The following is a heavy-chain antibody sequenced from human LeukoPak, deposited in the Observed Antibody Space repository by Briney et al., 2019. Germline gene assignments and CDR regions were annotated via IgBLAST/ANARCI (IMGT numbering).Heavy chain of an antibody. J-gene: IGHJ4*01. CDR3: AKDRSCTNDICHGDFDY. D-gene: IGHD2-8*01. Sequence: GGSLRLSCAASGFTFSSYAVSWVRQAPGKGLEWVSSISGSGGSTYSADSVKGRFTISRDNSKNTLYLQMNSLRAEDTALYYCAKDRSCTNDICHGDFDYWGHGTLVIVSS. V-gene: IGHV3-23*01. CDR1: GFTFSSYA. CDR2: ISGSGGST.